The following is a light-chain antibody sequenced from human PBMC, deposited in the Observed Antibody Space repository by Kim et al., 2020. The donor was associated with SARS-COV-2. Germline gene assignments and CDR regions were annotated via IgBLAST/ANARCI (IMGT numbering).Light chain of an antibody. CDR1: SGSSATNY. Sequence: GKTVNICCSRSSGSSATNYVQWYQQRAGSAPITVIYEQNQRPSGVPDRLSGSIDSASNSASLTISGLKTEDEADEYCQSYDISDVVFGGGTKLTVL. J-gene: IGLJ2*01. CDR3: QSYDISDVV. CDR2: EQN. V-gene: IGLV6-57*03.